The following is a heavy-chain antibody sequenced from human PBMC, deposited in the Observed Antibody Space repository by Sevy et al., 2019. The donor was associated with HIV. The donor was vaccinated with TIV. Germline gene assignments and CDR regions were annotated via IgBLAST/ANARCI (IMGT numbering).Heavy chain of an antibody. CDR2: ISGSGGST. V-gene: IGHV3-23*01. CDR3: ATKRELPPRYYFDY. CDR1: GFTFSSYA. D-gene: IGHD3-10*01. Sequence: VGSLRLSCAASGFTFSSYAMNWVRQAPGKGLEWVSTISGSGGSTYYADSVKGRFTISRDNSKNTLYLQMNSLRAEDTAVYYCATKRELPPRYYFDYWGQGTLVTVSS. J-gene: IGHJ4*02.